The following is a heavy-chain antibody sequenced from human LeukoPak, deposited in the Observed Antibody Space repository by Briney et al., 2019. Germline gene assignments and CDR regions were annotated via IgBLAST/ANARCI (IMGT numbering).Heavy chain of an antibody. CDR3: AKDLVMATFGYFDY. CDR2: ITSGGDT. J-gene: IGHJ4*02. CDR1: GFTCSAYA. D-gene: IGHD5-24*01. V-gene: IGHV3-23*01. Sequence: GGSLRLSCAASGFTCSAYAMSWVRQAPGKGLEWVSIITSGGDTYYADSVKGRFTISRDTSKNTMYLQMNSLRAEDTAVYYCAKDLVMATFGYFDYWGQGTLVTVSS.